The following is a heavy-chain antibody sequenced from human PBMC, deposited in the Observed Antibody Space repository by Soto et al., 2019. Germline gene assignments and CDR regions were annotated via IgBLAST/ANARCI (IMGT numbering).Heavy chain of an antibody. D-gene: IGHD3-3*01. Sequence: QVQLQESGPGLVKPSGTLSLTCAVSGDSISSHDWWSWVRQPPNKALEWIAEIHHSGGTNYNPSLMSRATISVDNSKNQFSLKLISATAADTAVYYCVRNGYYSLDYWGQGTLVSVSS. CDR3: VRNGYYSLDY. CDR2: IHHSGGT. CDR1: GDSISSHDW. J-gene: IGHJ4*02. V-gene: IGHV4-4*02.